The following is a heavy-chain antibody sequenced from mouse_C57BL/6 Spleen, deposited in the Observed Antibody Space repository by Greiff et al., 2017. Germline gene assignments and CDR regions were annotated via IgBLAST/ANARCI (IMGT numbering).Heavy chain of an antibody. D-gene: IGHD1-1*01. V-gene: IGHV1-81*01. Sequence: QVQLQPSGAELARPGASVKLSCKASGYTFTSYGISWVKQRTGQGLEWIGEIYPRSGNTYYNEKFKGKATLTADKSSSTAYMELRSLTSEDSAVYFCARRITTVPLAYWGQGTLVTVSA. CDR2: IYPRSGNT. J-gene: IGHJ3*01. CDR3: ARRITTVPLAY. CDR1: GYTFTSYG.